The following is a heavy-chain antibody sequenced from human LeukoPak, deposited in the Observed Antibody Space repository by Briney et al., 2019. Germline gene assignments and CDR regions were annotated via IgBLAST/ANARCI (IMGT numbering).Heavy chain of an antibody. Sequence: ASVKLSCKASGYTFTTYGISWVRQAPGQGLECIALISAYNDNTNYSQKLQGTVTMTTDTSTSTAYMELRSLRSDDTAVYYCARAGDWEPLRSLFGWFDPWGQGTLVTVSS. J-gene: IGHJ5*02. V-gene: IGHV1-18*01. CDR2: ISAYNDNT. CDR3: ARAGDWEPLRSLFGWFDP. CDR1: GYTFTTYG. D-gene: IGHD1-26*01.